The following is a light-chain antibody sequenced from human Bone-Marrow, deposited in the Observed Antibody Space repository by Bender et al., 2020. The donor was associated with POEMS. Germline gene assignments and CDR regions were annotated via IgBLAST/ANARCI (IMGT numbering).Light chain of an antibody. CDR2: EGR. CDR3: CSYAGSTTYVL. V-gene: IGLV2-23*01. Sequence: QSALTQPASVSGSPGQSITISCTGTSSAVGSEKLVSWYQHHAGKAPKLIIYEGRKRPSGVSNRFSATKSGNTALLTISGLQAEDEADYYCCSYAGSTTYVLFGGGTKLTVV. J-gene: IGLJ2*01. CDR1: SSAVGSEKL.